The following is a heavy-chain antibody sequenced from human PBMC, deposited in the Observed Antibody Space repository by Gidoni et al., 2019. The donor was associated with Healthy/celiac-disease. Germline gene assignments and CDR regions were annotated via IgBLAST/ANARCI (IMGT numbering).Heavy chain of an antibody. CDR1: GFTFSSYA. V-gene: IGHV3-23*01. J-gene: IGHJ5*02. Sequence: EVQLLESGGGLVQPGGSLRLSCAASGFTFSSYAMSWVRQAPGKGLEWVSAISGSGGSTYYADSVKGRFTISRDNSKNTLYLQMNSLRAEDTAVYYCAKDRRPNTVTYNWFDPWGQGTLVTVSS. D-gene: IGHD4-17*01. CDR2: ISGSGGST. CDR3: AKDRRPNTVTYNWFDP.